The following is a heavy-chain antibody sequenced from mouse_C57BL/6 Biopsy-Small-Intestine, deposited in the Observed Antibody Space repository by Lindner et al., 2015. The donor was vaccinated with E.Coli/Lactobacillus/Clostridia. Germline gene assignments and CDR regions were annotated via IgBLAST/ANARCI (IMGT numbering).Heavy chain of an antibody. J-gene: IGHJ4*01. D-gene: IGHD2-4*01. V-gene: IGHV1-81*01. CDR2: IYPRSGNT. CDR3: ARWGYDYGYAMDY. CDR1: GYTFTSYG. Sequence: VQLQESGAELARPGASVKLSCKASGYTFTSYGISWVKQRTGRGLEWIGEIYPRSGNTYYNEKFKGKATLTADKSSSTAYMELRSLTSEDSAVYFCARWGYDYGYAMDYWGQGTSVTVSS.